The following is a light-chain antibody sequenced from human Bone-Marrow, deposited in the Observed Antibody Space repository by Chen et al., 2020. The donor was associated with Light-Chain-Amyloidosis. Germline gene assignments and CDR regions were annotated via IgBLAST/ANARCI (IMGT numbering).Light chain of an antibody. CDR1: NIGSTS. J-gene: IGLJ3*02. CDR3: QVWDRSSDRPV. CDR2: DDS. Sequence: SYVLTQPSSVSVAPGQTATLACGGNNIGSTSVHWYQQTPGQAPLLVVYDDSDRPSGIPERLSGSNSENTATLTISRVEAGDEADYYCQVWDRSSDRPVFGGGTKLTVL. V-gene: IGLV3-21*02.